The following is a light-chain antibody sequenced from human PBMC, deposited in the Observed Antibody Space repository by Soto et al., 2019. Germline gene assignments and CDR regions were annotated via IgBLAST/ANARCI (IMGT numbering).Light chain of an antibody. V-gene: IGKV1-5*03. CDR1: QTISSW. CDR2: KAS. CDR3: QQTFIIPIT. Sequence: STLSGTVGDRVTITCRASQTISSWLAWYQQKPGKAPKLLIYKASTLKSGVPSRFSGSGSGTEFTLTISSLQPEDFATYYCQQTFIIPITFGQGTRLEI. J-gene: IGKJ5*01.